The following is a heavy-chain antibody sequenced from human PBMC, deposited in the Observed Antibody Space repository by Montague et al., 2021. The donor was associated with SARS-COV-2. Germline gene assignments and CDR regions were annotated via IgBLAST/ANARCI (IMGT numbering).Heavy chain of an antibody. J-gene: IGHJ3*02. CDR3: VRDHPYGGPRGAYDI. CDR2: IYEGGAV. Sequence: ETLSLTCTVSGGSITGYYWSWLRRSPGKGLEWIAYIYEGGAVNXNPSLVSRVTISTDTSKNQLSLKVNSVTAADTAVYYCVRDHPYGGPRGAYDIWGQGTVVTVSS. D-gene: IGHD4-23*01. V-gene: IGHV4-59*01. CDR1: GGSITGYY.